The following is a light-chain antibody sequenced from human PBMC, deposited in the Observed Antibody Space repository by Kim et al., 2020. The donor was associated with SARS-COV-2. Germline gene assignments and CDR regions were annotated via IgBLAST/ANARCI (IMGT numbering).Light chain of an antibody. CDR2: GAS. V-gene: IGKV3D-7*01. CDR1: QSGTSTS. Sequence: PGERVTLSCRASQSGTSTSLAWCQRKPGQARRLLISGASTRATAIPARFSGGGSGTDFTLTISSLQPEDFAVYYCQQDYDTPFGPGTKVDIK. CDR3: QQDYDTP. J-gene: IGKJ3*01.